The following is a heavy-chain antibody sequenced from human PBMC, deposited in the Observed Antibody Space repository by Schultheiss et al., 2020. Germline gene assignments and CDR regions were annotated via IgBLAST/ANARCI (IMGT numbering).Heavy chain of an antibody. Sequence: SETLSLTCAVYGGSFSGHYWSWIRQPPGKGLEWIGYIYYSGSTNYNPSLKSRVTISVDTSKNQFSLKLSSVTAADTAVYYCARLSRLDYYDSSGSSDAFDIWGKGTMGTV. J-gene: IGHJ3*02. CDR3: ARLSRLDYYDSSGSSDAFDI. CDR1: GGSFSGHY. V-gene: IGHV4-59*08. CDR2: IYYSGST. D-gene: IGHD3-22*01.